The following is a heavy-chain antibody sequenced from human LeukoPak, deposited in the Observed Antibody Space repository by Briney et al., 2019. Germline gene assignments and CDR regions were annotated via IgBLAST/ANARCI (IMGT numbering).Heavy chain of an antibody. Sequence: PGGSLRLSCAASGFTFSSYGVHWVRQAPGKGLEWVAFIRYDGSNKYYADSVKGRFTISRDNSKNTLYLQMNSLRAEDTAVYYCAKVSNGDYGYYYYYYYMDVWGKGTTVTVSS. CDR2: IRYDGSNK. J-gene: IGHJ6*03. CDR3: AKVSNGDYGYYYYYYYMDV. D-gene: IGHD4-17*01. V-gene: IGHV3-30*02. CDR1: GFTFSSYG.